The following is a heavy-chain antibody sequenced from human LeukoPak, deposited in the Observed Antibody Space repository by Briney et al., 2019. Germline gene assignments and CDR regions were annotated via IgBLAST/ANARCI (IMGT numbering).Heavy chain of an antibody. J-gene: IGHJ5*02. CDR1: GFTFKLYW. D-gene: IGHD2-15*01. CDR2: INDDGSDT. CDR3: VRGGPSTWS. Sequence: GGPLRLSCAASGFTFKLYWMHWVRQVPGKRPVWVSRINDDGSDTIYADSVRGRFTISRDDAKNTVYLQMNNLRAEDTAVSYCVRGGPSTWSWGQGTLVTVSS. V-gene: IGHV3-74*01.